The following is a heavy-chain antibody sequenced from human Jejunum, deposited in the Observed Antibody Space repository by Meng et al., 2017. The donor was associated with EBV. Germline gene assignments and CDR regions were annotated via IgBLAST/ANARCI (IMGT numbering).Heavy chain of an antibody. CDR1: GDSIDSRNG. J-gene: IGHJ4*02. CDR2: IYYSGST. V-gene: IGHV4-4*02. D-gene: IGHD2-21*02. Sequence: VELPVAGSRIVEASGPLSFPCAVSGDSIDSRNGWSWVRQSPERGMEWIGEIYYSGSTNYNPSLKSRVTILVDRSENHFSLHLSSVTAADTAVYYCVRGGDYCLVYWGQGTLVTVSS. CDR3: VRGGDYCLVY.